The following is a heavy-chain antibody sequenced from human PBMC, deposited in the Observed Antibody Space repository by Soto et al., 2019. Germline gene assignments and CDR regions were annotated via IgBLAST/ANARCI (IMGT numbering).Heavy chain of an antibody. J-gene: IGHJ4*02. CDR1: GFTFSNAW. V-gene: IGHV3-15*01. CDR2: IKSKTDGGTT. CDR3: TTVYLRGYYDSSGYPPDY. Sequence: ESGGGLVKPGGSLRLSCAASGFTFSNAWMSWVRQAPGKGLEWVGRIKSKTDGGTTDYAAPVKGRFTISRDDSKNTLYLQMNSLKTEDTAVYYCTTVYLRGYYDSSGYPPDYWGQGTLVTVSS. D-gene: IGHD3-22*01.